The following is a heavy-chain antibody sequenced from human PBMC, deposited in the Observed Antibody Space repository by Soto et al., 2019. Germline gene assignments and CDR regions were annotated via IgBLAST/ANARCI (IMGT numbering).Heavy chain of an antibody. CDR1: GYTFSRYA. V-gene: IGHV1-3*01. Sequence: VQLVQSGAEVKKPGASVKVSCKASGYTFSRYAMHWVRQAPGQRLEWMGWINAANGNTKYSQKLQGRVTITRDTGASTAYMELSSLKSEDTAVYYCAREGGVYDYIWGTYSNAMDVWGQGTAVTVSS. CDR3: AREGGVYDYIWGTYSNAMDV. CDR2: INAANGNT. D-gene: IGHD3-16*01. J-gene: IGHJ6*02.